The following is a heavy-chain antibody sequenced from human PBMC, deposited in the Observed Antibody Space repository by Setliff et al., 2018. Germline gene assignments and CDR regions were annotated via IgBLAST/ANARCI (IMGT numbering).Heavy chain of an antibody. CDR3: ARTGTYRYFDY. J-gene: IGHJ4*02. D-gene: IGHD1-1*01. CDR1: GGSISSGVYY. Sequence: SETLSLTCTVSGGSISSGVYYWAWIRQPPGKGLEWIGRIYYRGDTYYNASLKSRLTLSVDTSKNQVSLDLRSVTAADTAVYYRARTGTYRYFDYWGQGTQVTVSS. V-gene: IGHV4-39*01. CDR2: IYYRGDT.